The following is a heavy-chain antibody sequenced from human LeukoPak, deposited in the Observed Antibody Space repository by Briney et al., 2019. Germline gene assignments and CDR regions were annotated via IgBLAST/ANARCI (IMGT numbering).Heavy chain of an antibody. CDR3: ARSVYDSSGYYPFDY. CDR1: GDTFSSYA. CDR2: IIPIFGTA. V-gene: IGHV1-69*13. D-gene: IGHD3-22*01. J-gene: IGHJ4*02. Sequence: GASVKVSCKASGDTFSSYAISWVRQAPGQGLEWMGGIIPIFGTANYAQKFQGRVTITADESTSTAYMELSSLRSEDTAVYYCARSVYDSSGYYPFDYWGQGTLVTVSS.